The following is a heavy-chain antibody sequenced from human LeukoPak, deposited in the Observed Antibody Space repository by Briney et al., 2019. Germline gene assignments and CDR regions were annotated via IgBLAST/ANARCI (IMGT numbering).Heavy chain of an antibody. CDR3: ASIVWQLWITYYFDY. V-gene: IGHV4-39*07. CDR1: GGSISSSSYY. D-gene: IGHD5-18*01. CDR2: IYYSGST. J-gene: IGHJ4*02. Sequence: SETLSLTCTVSGGSISSSSYYWGWIRQPPGKGLEWIGSIYYSGSTYHNPSLKSRVTISVDTSKNQFSLKLSSVTAADTAVYYCASIVWQLWITYYFDYWGQGTLVTVSS.